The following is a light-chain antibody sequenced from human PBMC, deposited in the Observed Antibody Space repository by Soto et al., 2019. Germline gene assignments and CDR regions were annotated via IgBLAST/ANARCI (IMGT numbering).Light chain of an antibody. Sequence: QSVLTQPPSVSAAPGQKVTISCSGGSSNIGSNYVSWFQQLPGTAPKLLIYENNKRPSGIPDRFSGSKSATSATLGIAGLQTEDEADYYCGSWDTSLNAGVFGGGTKVTV. CDR2: ENN. CDR1: SSNIGSNY. V-gene: IGLV1-51*02. J-gene: IGLJ3*02. CDR3: GSWDTSLNAGV.